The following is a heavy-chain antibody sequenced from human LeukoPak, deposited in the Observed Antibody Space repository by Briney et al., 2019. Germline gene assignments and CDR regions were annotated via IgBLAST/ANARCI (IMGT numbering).Heavy chain of an antibody. CDR1: GFTFSSYA. V-gene: IGHV3-30-3*01. CDR3: ARMGAIPLDY. Sequence: PGRSLRLSCAASGFTFSSYAMHWVRQAPGKRLERVAVISYDGSNKYYADSVKGRFTISRDNSKNTLYLQMNSLRAEDTAVYYCARMGAIPLDYWGQGTLVTVSS. D-gene: IGHD1-26*01. CDR2: ISYDGSNK. J-gene: IGHJ4*02.